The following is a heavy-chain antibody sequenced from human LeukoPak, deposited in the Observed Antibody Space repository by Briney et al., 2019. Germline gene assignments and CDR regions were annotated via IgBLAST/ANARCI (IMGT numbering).Heavy chain of an antibody. J-gene: IGHJ4*02. Sequence: PSETLSLTCAVSGYSISSGYYWGWIRQPPGQGLEWIGNINHSRSTYYNPSLKSRVTISVDTSKNQFSLNLSSVTAADTAVYYCAGGIVGVHAYWGQGTLVTVSS. CDR1: GYSISSGYY. CDR3: AGGIVGVHAY. D-gene: IGHD1-26*01. CDR2: INHSRST. V-gene: IGHV4-38-2*01.